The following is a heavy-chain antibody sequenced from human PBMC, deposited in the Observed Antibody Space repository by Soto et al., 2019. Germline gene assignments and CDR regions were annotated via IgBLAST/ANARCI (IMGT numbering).Heavy chain of an antibody. J-gene: IGHJ5*02. Sequence: QVQLQESGPGLVKPSQTLSLTCTVSGGSISSGDYYWSWIRQPPGKDLEWVVYIYYRGTTHYNPALKSRIYISIDTSTTSFYLKLSSVTAADPDVYYCASYHGDYSGNWSDPWGPGTMVTVSS. CDR3: ASYHGDYSGNWSDP. V-gene: IGHV4-30-4*01. CDR1: GGSISSGDYY. CDR2: IYYRGTT. D-gene: IGHD4-4*01.